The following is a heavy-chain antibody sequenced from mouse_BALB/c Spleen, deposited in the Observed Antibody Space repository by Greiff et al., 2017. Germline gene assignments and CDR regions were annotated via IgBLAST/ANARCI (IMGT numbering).Heavy chain of an antibody. D-gene: IGHD1-1*01. CDR1: GFSLTSYG. J-gene: IGHJ4*01. CDR2: IWAGGST. Sequence: VKLVESGPGLVAPSQSLSITCTVSGFSLTSYGIHWVRQPPGKGLEWLGVIWAGGSTNYNSALMSRLSISKDNSKSQVFLKLNSLQTDDTATYYCAKGDYDYAMDYWGQGTSVTVSS. V-gene: IGHV2-9*02. CDR3: AKGDYDYAMDY.